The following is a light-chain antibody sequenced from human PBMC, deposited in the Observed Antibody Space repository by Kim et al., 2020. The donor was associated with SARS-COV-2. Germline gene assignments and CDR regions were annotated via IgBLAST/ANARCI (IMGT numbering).Light chain of an antibody. V-gene: IGLV3-1*01. Sequence: SYELTQPPSVSVSPGQTASITCSGDKLGDKYACWYQQKPGHSPVLVIYQDSKRPSGIPERFSGSNSGNTATLTISGTQAMDEADYYCQAWDSSTEVFGGG. CDR2: QDS. J-gene: IGLJ3*02. CDR3: QAWDSSTEV. CDR1: KLGDKY.